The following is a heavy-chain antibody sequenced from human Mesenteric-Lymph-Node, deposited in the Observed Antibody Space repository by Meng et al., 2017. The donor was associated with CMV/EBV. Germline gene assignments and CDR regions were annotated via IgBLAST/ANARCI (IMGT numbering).Heavy chain of an antibody. CDR1: GFTFSSYA. D-gene: IGHD3-3*01. V-gene: IGHV3-23*01. J-gene: IGHJ5*02. CDR3: ARDIRDNGNYGWFDP. CDR2: ISGSGGST. Sequence: GESLKISCAASGFTFSSYAMSWVRQAPGKGLEWVSAISGSGGSTYYADSVKGRFIISRDNSKNTLFLQMNSLRAEDTALYYCARDIRDNGNYGWFDPWGQGTLVTVSS.